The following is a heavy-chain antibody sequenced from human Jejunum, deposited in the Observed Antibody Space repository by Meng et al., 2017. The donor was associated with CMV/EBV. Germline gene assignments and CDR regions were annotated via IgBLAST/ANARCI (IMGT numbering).Heavy chain of an antibody. V-gene: IGHV3-7*01. CDR3: ATTSGLSY. J-gene: IGHJ4*02. D-gene: IGHD6-25*01. CDR1: GLTFSTFW. Sequence: SCATSGLTFSTFWMGWFRQAPGKGLEWVAHIKQDGSAKYYVDSVRGRFTISRDNTENSLFLQMNTLRVEDTAVYYCATTSGLSYWGQGARVTVSS. CDR2: IKQDGSAK.